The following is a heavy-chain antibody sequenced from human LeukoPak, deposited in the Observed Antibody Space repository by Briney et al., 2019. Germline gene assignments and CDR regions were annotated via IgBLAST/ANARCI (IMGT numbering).Heavy chain of an antibody. J-gene: IGHJ5*02. Sequence: PSETLSLTCTVSGGSISSHYWTWIRQPPGKGLEWIGYIYYSGSTNYNPSLKSRVTISVDTSKNQFSLKLTSVTAADTAVYSCARGGVWFDPWGQGTLVTASS. CDR3: ARGGVWFDP. CDR1: GGSISSHY. V-gene: IGHV4-59*11. D-gene: IGHD3-10*01. CDR2: IYYSGST.